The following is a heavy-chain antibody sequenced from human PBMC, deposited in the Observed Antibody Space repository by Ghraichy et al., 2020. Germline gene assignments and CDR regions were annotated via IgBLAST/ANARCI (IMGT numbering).Heavy chain of an antibody. CDR3: ARDPGYCTNGVCYYGMDV. Sequence: SQTLSLTCAISGDSVSSNSAAWNWIRQSPSRGLEWLGRTYYRSKWYNDYAVSVKSRITINPDTSKNQFSLQLNSVTPEDTAVYYCARDPGYCTNGVCYYGMDVWGQGTTVTVSS. J-gene: IGHJ6*02. CDR1: GDSVSSNSAA. V-gene: IGHV6-1*01. CDR2: TYYRSKWYN. D-gene: IGHD2-8*01.